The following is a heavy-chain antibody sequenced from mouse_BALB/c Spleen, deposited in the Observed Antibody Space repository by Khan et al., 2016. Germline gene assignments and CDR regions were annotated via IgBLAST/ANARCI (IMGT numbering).Heavy chain of an antibody. CDR1: GYTFTTYW. V-gene: IGHV1-7*01. CDR2: INPSTGYI. J-gene: IGHJ2*01. Sequence: QVQLQQSGAELAKPGASVKMSCKASGYTFTTYWMHWVKQRPGQGLEWIAYINPSTGYIEYNQKFKGKATLTADKSASTAYMQLSSLTSEDSAVYCCAMDLDYWGQGTTLTVSS. CDR3: AMDLDY.